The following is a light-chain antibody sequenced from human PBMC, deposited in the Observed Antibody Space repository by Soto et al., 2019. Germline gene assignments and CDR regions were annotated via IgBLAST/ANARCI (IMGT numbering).Light chain of an antibody. V-gene: IGKV1-5*01. CDR3: HQYDTYFRYA. Sequence: DIQMTQSPSTLSASVGDRVTITCRASQSISSRLAWYQKKPGKAPKLLIYDALKLESGVPSRFSGSGSGTEFTLSIGSLQPDDFATYYCHQYDTYFRYAFGQGTKLEIK. J-gene: IGKJ2*01. CDR1: QSISSR. CDR2: DAL.